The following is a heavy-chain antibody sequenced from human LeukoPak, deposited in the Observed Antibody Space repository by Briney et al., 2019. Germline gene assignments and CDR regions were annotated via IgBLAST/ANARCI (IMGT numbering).Heavy chain of an antibody. CDR2: IYYCGST. CDR3: ATVRDYGDYGLPGWFDP. CDR1: GGFISRGDYY. V-gene: IGHV4-30-4*02. Sequence: SDTLSLLCTVSGGFISRGDYYWSWIREPPGKGLEWIGSIYYCGSTYDNPSLESRVTISVDTSKNQFSLKLSSVTAADTAVYYCATVRDYGDYGLPGWFDPRGQGTLVTVSS. J-gene: IGHJ5*02. D-gene: IGHD4-17*01.